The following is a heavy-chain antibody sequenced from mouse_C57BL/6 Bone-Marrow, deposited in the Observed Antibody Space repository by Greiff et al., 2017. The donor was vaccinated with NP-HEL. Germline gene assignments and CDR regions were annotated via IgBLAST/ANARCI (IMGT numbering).Heavy chain of an antibody. CDR2: IYPRSGNT. J-gene: IGHJ2*01. Sequence: QVQLQQSGAELARPGASVKLSCKASGYTFTSYGISWVKQRTGQGLEWIGEIYPRSGNTYYNEKFKGKATLTADKSSSTAYMELRSLTSADSAVYFCAPYYGSSPLDYWGQGTTLTVSS. V-gene: IGHV1-81*01. CDR3: APYYGSSPLDY. CDR1: GYTFTSYG. D-gene: IGHD1-1*01.